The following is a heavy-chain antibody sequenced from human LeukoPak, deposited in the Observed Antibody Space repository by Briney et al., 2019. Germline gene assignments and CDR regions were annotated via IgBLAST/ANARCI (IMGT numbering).Heavy chain of an antibody. J-gene: IGHJ4*02. D-gene: IGHD3-22*01. V-gene: IGHV3-48*01. CDR2: ISSSSSTI. CDR3: ARDLEGRYYYDSSGYYLFDY. Sequence: GGSLRLSCAASGFTFSSYSMNWVRQAPGKGPEWVSYISSSSSTIYYADSVKGRFTISRDNAKNSLYLQMNSLRAEDTAVYYCARDLEGRYYYDSSGYYLFDYWGQGTLVTVSS. CDR1: GFTFSSYS.